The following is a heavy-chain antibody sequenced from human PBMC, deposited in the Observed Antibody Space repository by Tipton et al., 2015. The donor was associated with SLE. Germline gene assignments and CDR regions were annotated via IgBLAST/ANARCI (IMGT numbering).Heavy chain of an antibody. CDR1: GYTFANFW. J-gene: IGHJ4*02. Sequence: QLVQSGAEVKKPGESLKISCRVSGYTFANFWISWVRQTPEKGLEWMGFIYPTDSDTKYSPSFEGQVTISADKSTNTAYLQWNSLKTSDSAMYYCARDQASLGLDFWGQGTLVTVSS. CDR2: IYPTDSDT. CDR3: ARDQASLGLDF. V-gene: IGHV5-51*01.